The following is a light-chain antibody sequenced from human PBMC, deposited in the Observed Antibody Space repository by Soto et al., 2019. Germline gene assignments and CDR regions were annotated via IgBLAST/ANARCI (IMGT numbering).Light chain of an antibody. CDR2: KAS. V-gene: IGKV1-5*03. CDR3: QQYSTYFRT. Sequence: DIPMTQSPSTLSASVGDRVTITCRASQSVSSWLAWYQQKPGKAPKLLIYKASNLESGVPSRFSGSGSGTEFTLTISSLQPDDFATYYCQQYSTYFRTFGQGTKLEIK. J-gene: IGKJ2*01. CDR1: QSVSSW.